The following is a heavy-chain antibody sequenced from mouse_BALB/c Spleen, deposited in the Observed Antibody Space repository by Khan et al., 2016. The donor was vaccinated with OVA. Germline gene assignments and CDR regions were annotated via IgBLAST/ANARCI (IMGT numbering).Heavy chain of an antibody. V-gene: IGHV9-3-1*01. Sequence: QIQLVQSGPEVMKPGESVKISCTASGFSFTNSGMTWVRQAPGQGLKWMGWINTYTGEPTYADDFQGRFAFSLDTSASTAYLQINNLKIEDTATYYCAGDGYWYFDVWGAGTTVTVSS. CDR2: INTYTGEP. D-gene: IGHD2-3*01. CDR3: AGDGYWYFDV. J-gene: IGHJ1*01. CDR1: GFSFTNSG.